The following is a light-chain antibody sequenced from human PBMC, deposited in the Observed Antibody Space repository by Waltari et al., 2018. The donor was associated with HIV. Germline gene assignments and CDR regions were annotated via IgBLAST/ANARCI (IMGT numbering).Light chain of an antibody. CDR2: TKN. CDR3: AAWDGSLWGGV. V-gene: IGLV1-47*01. Sequence: QSVLTQPPAASGTPGQRVTISCSATGYNIGIDDVYWYQHPPGTAPNLLIFTKNQRPSWVPVRFSASKSGTSAPLAISALQSDDEADYYCAAWDGSLWGGVFGGGTKLTV. CDR1: GYNIGIDD. J-gene: IGLJ3*02.